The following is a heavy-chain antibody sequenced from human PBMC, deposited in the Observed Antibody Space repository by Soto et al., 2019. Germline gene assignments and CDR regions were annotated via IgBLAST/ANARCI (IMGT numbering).Heavy chain of an antibody. V-gene: IGHV3-64D*06. J-gene: IGHJ4*02. Sequence: GGSLRLSCSASGFTFSTYAMHWVRQTPGKGLESVSGISFSGGSTDYADSVKGRFTISRDNSKNTLYRQMSSLRAEDTAVYYCVKDVRPTYFFEYWGQGTLVTVSS. CDR1: GFTFSTYA. CDR2: ISFSGGST. CDR3: VKDVRPTYFFEY.